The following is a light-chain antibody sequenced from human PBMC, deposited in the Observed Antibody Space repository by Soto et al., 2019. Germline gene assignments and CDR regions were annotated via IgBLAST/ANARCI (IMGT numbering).Light chain of an antibody. CDR3: QQYNNWPGGT. Sequence: EIVMTQSPATLSVSPWERATLSCRASQSVSSNLAWYQQKPGQAPRLLIYGASTRATGIPARFSGSGSGTEFTLTITSLQSEDFAIYYCQQYNNWPGGTFGQGTRLEI. CDR1: QSVSSN. V-gene: IGKV3D-15*01. CDR2: GAS. J-gene: IGKJ5*01.